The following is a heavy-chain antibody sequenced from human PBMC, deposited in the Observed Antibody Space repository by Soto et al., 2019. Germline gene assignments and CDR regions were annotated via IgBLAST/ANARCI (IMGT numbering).Heavy chain of an antibody. V-gene: IGHV1-18*01. D-gene: IGHD3-22*01. CDR3: VKDRDSNSWPSRDV. J-gene: IGHJ6*02. Sequence: SVKVSCKTSGYTFTRNGISWVRQAPGQGLEWMGWISPKSGSIKYAQKFQGRVIMTTDTSTSTAYMELRSLRSDDTAVYYCVKDRDSNSWPSRDVWGPGTTVTVSS. CDR2: ISPKSGSI. CDR1: GYTFTRNG.